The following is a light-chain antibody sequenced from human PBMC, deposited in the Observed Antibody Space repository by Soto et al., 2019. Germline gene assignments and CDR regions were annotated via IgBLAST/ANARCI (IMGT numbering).Light chain of an antibody. CDR2: DAS. Sequence: DIQMTQSPSTLSASVRDRVTITCRASQSINNWLAWYQQKPGKAPNLLIYDASSLETGVPSRFSGSGSGTEFTLTISSLQPDDFATYYCQQYDSYSMTFGQGTKVEIK. J-gene: IGKJ1*01. CDR1: QSINNW. V-gene: IGKV1-5*01. CDR3: QQYDSYSMT.